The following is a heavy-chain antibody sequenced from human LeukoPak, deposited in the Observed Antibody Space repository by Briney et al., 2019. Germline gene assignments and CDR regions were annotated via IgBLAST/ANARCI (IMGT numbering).Heavy chain of an antibody. V-gene: IGHV4-38-2*02. CDR1: GYSISSGYY. D-gene: IGHD3-3*01. J-gene: IGHJ5*02. CDR3: ARLRFLEWSSGHNWFDP. Sequence: SETLSLTCTVSGYSISSGYYWGWIRQPPGKGLEWIGSIYHSGSTYYNPSLKSRVTISVDTSKNQFSLKLSSVTAADTAVYYCARLRFLEWSSGHNWFDPWGQGTLVTVSS. CDR2: IYHSGST.